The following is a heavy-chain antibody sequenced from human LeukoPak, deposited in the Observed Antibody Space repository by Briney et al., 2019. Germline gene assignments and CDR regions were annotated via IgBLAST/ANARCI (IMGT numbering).Heavy chain of an antibody. CDR3: ARDRDYYDSSGYFRFDY. CDR2: ISYDGSNK. Sequence: GGSLRLSCAASGFTFSSYAMHWVRQAPRKGLEWVAVISYDGSNKYYADSVKGRFTISRDNSKNTLYLQMNSLRAEDTAVYYCARDRDYYDSSGYFRFDYWGQGTLVTVSS. J-gene: IGHJ4*02. D-gene: IGHD3-22*01. CDR1: GFTFSSYA. V-gene: IGHV3-30*01.